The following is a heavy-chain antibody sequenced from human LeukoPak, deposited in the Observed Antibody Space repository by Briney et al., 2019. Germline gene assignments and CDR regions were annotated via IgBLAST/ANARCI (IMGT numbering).Heavy chain of an antibody. D-gene: IGHD3-22*01. CDR3: ARDLTYYYDSSGYYVESGY. Sequence: PGGSLRLSCAASGFTFSSYSMTWVRQAPGKGLEWVSYISSSSSTIYYADSVKGRFTISRDNAKNSLCLQMNSLRAEDTAVYYCARDLTYYYDSSGYYVESGYWGQGTLVTVSS. CDR1: GFTFSSYS. CDR2: ISSSSSTI. V-gene: IGHV3-48*01. J-gene: IGHJ4*02.